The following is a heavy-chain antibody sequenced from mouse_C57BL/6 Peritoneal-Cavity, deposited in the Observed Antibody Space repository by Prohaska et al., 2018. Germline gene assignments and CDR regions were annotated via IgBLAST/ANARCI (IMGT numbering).Heavy chain of an antibody. V-gene: IGHV11-2*01. J-gene: IGHJ1*03. CDR1: GFTFSGFW. CDR2: INSDGSAI. Sequence: EVQLLETGGGLVQPGGSRGLSCEGSGFTFSGFWMSWVRQTPGKTLEWIGYINSDGSAINYAPSIKDRFTIFRDNDKSTLYLQMSNVRSEDTATYFCMRYGSYWYFDVWGTGTTVTVSS. D-gene: IGHD1-1*01. CDR3: MRYGSYWYFDV.